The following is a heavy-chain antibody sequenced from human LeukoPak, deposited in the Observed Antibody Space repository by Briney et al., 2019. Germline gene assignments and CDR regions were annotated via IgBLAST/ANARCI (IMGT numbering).Heavy chain of an antibody. D-gene: IGHD3-22*01. CDR2: INHSGSA. CDR1: GGSFSGYY. J-gene: IGHJ6*02. CDR3: ARGLPYYDSSGYYYRYYYGMDV. V-gene: IGHV4-34*01. Sequence: PSETLSLTCAVYGGSFSGYYWSWIGQPPGKGLEWIGEINHSGSANYNPSLKSRVTISVDTSKNQFSLKLSSVTAADTAVYYCARGLPYYDSSGYYYRYYYGMDVWGQGTTVTVSS.